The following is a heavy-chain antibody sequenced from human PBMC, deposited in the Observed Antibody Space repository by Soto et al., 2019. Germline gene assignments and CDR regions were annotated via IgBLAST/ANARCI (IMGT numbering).Heavy chain of an antibody. J-gene: IGHJ6*02. CDR1: GGTFSSYA. Sequence: QVQLVQSGAEVKKPGSSVKVSCKASGGTFSSYAISWVRQAPGQGLEWMGGIIPIFGTANYAQKFQGRVTITADESTSTAYMELRSLRSEDTAVYYCARKGAQQLADHYYSYYGMDVWGQGTTVTVSS. V-gene: IGHV1-69*12. D-gene: IGHD6-13*01. CDR2: IIPIFGTA. CDR3: ARKGAQQLADHYYSYYGMDV.